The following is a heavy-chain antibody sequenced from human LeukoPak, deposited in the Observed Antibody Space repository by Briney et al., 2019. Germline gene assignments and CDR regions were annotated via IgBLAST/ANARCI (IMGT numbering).Heavy chain of an antibody. J-gene: IGHJ4*02. V-gene: IGHV4-59*08. CDR1: GGSISRYY. Sequence: SETLSLTCTVSGGSISRYYWSWLRQPPGKGLEWIGYIYYSGNTDSNPSLKSRVTISVDTSKNQFSLKLSSVTAADTAVYYCARTYCSGGSCHFDYWGQGTLVTVSS. CDR2: IYYSGNT. D-gene: IGHD2-15*01. CDR3: ARTYCSGGSCHFDY.